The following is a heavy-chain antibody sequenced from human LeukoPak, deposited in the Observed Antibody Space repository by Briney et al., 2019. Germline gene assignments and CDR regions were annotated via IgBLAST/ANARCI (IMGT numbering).Heavy chain of an antibody. CDR1: GFTPSDHY. D-gene: IGHD1-7*01. J-gene: IGHJ4*02. CDR2: SRNKVNSYTT. Sequence: GGSLRLSCAASGFTPSDHYMDWVRQAPGKGLEWVGRSRNKVNSYTTEYAASVEGRFTISRDDSKNSLYLQMNSLKTEDTAVYYCARLGGNYPDYWGQGTLVTVSS. V-gene: IGHV3-72*01. CDR3: ARLGGNYPDY.